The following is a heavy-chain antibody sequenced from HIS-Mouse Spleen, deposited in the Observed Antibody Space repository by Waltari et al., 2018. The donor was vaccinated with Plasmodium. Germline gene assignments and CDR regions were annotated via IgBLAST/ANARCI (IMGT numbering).Heavy chain of an antibody. CDR3: ARGPGYSSGWYYFDY. D-gene: IGHD6-19*01. CDR2: INHSGST. Sequence: QVQLQQWGAGLLKPSETLSLTCAVYGGSFSGYYWSWIRQPPGKGLEWIGEINHSGSTNYNPSLKSRFTISVETSKNQFSLKLSSGSAADTAVYYCARGPGYSSGWYYFDYWGQGTLVTVSS. J-gene: IGHJ4*02. V-gene: IGHV4-34*01. CDR1: GGSFSGYY.